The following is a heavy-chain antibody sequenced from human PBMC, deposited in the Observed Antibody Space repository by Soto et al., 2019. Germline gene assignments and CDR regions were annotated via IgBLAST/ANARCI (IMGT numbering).Heavy chain of an antibody. D-gene: IGHD4-17*01. CDR3: ARDSDYRYYFDY. Sequence: SVNVTCEASGGTFSSYAISWVRQAPGQGLEWMGGIIPIFGTANYAQKFQGRVTITADKSTSTAYMELSSLRSEDTAVYYCARDSDYRYYFDYWGEGTLVTVSS. CDR1: GGTFSSYA. J-gene: IGHJ4*02. V-gene: IGHV1-69*06. CDR2: IIPIFGTA.